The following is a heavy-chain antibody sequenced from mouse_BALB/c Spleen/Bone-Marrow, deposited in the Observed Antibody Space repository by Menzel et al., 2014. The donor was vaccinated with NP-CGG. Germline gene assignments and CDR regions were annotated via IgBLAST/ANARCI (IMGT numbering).Heavy chain of an antibody. V-gene: IGHV1S29*02. D-gene: IGHD2-3*01. J-gene: IGHJ3*01. Sequence: VQLQQPGPELVKPGASVKISCKASGYTFSDYKMHWVKQSHGKSLEWIGNIYPYNGGTGYNQKFKRKATLTVGNSSSTAYMELRSLTSEDSAVYHCARGWLLSWFAYWGQGTLVTVSA. CDR1: GYTFSDYK. CDR2: IYPYNGGT. CDR3: ARGWLLSWFAY.